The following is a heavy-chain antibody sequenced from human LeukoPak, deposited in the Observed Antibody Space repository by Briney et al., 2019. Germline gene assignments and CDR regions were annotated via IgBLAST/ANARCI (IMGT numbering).Heavy chain of an antibody. V-gene: IGHV4-34*01. D-gene: IGHD1-26*01. CDR1: GGSFSGYY. CDR2: INHSGST. J-gene: IGHJ4*02. Sequence: SETLSLTCAVYGGSFSGYYWSWIRQPPGKGLEWIGEINHSGSTNYNPSLKSRVTISVDKSKNQFSLKLSSVTAADTAVYYCARDYSGSYGYWGQGTLVTVSS. CDR3: ARDYSGSYGY.